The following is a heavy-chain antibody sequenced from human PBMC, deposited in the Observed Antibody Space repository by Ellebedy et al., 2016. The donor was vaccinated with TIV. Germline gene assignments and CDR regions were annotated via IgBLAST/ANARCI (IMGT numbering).Heavy chain of an antibody. CDR3: ARDKSSTMIALDY. CDR2: IWFDGSNK. CDR1: GFTFSSYG. V-gene: IGHV3-33*01. J-gene: IGHJ4*02. Sequence: GESLKISCAASGFTFSSYGMHRVRQAPGKGLEGVAVIWFDGSNKYYAHSVKGRFTISRDNSKNTLYLQMNSLRVEDTAVYYCARDKSSTMIALDYWGQGTLVTVSS. D-gene: IGHD3-22*01.